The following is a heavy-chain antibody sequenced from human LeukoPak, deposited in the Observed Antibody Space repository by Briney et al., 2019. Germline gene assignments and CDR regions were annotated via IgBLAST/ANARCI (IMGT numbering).Heavy chain of an antibody. Sequence: GAALKISCKCSGYSFTSYLIGWVRQLRGKGLGWVGIKYPRDSENRYNPSSQGQVNMSADQSISTAYLEWSTLKASDSAIYFCERQEVYDSSGYRLDYWGGRPLVTVS. V-gene: IGHV5-51*01. CDR3: ERQEVYDSSGYRLDY. CDR1: GYSFTSYL. J-gene: IGHJ4*02. CDR2: KYPRDSEN. D-gene: IGHD3-22*01.